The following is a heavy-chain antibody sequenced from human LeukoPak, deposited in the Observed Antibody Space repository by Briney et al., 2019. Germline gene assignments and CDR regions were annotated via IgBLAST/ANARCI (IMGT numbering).Heavy chain of an antibody. V-gene: IGHV3-21*01. D-gene: IGHD4-17*01. CDR1: GFTFSSYS. Sequence: PGGSLRLSCAASGFTFSSYSMNWVRQAPGKGLEWVSSISDTSRYIYYADSVKGRLTISRDNAKNSLYLQMNSLRAEDTAVYYCARNDYDDYGADYWGQGTLVTVSS. J-gene: IGHJ4*02. CDR2: ISDTSRYI. CDR3: ARNDYDDYGADY.